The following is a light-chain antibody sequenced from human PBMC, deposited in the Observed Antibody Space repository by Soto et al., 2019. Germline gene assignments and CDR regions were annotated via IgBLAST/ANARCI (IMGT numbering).Light chain of an antibody. J-gene: IGLJ3*02. V-gene: IGLV7-43*01. CDR3: LLYYGDSWV. CDR1: TGAVTSGYY. CDR2: SKS. Sequence: QTVVTQEPSLTVSPGGTVTLTCASSTGAVTSGYYPNWFQQQPGQAPRTLIYSKSNKHSWTPARFSGSLLGGKAALTLSGVQPEDEADYYCLLYYGDSWVFGGGTKVNVL.